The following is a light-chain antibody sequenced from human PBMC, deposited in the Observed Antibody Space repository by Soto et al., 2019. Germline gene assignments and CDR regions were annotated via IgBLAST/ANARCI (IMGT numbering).Light chain of an antibody. V-gene: IGKV1-5*03. CDR1: QSLSSW. Sequence: DIQMTQSPSILSASVGDRVTITCRASQSLSSWLAWYQQKPGKAPKLLIYKASNLESGVPSRFSGSGSDTEFTLTISSLQPDDFATYYCQQYNTYWTFGQGTKVEIK. J-gene: IGKJ1*01. CDR3: QQYNTYWT. CDR2: KAS.